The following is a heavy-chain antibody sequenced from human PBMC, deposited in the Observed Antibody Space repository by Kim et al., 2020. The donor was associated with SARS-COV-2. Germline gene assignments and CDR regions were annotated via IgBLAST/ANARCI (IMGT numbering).Heavy chain of an antibody. CDR2: ISAYNGNT. D-gene: IGHD3-22*01. J-gene: IGHJ3*02. CDR3: AGGGSRVTMIVVVMADAFDI. V-gene: IGHV1-18*01. CDR1: GYTFTSYG. Sequence: ASVKVSCKASGYTFTSYGISWVRQAPGQGLEWMGWISAYNGNTNYAQKLQGRVTMTTDTSTSTAYMELRSLRSDDTAVYYCAGGGSRVTMIVVVMADAFDIWGQGTMVTVSS.